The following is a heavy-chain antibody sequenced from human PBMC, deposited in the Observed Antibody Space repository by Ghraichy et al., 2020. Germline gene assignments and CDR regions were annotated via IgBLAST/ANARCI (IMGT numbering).Heavy chain of an antibody. CDR3: ARDRHGLLFEYYCDY. Sequence: GGSLRLSCAASGFTFSSYGMHWVRQAPGKGLEWVAVIWYDGSNKYYADSVKGRFTISRDNSKNTLYLQMNSLRAEDTAVYYCARDRHGLLFEYYCDYWGQGTLVTVSS. V-gene: IGHV3-33*01. D-gene: IGHD2-21*02. CDR2: IWYDGSNK. CDR1: GFTFSSYG. J-gene: IGHJ4*02.